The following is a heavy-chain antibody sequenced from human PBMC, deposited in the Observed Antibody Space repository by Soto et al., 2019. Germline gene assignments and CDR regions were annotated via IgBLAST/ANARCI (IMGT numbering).Heavy chain of an antibody. V-gene: IGHV1-18*04. Sequence: QVQLVQSGAEVKKPGASVKVSCKASGYTFTSYGISWVRQAPGQGLEWMGWISAYNGNTNYAQKLQGRVTMTTDTATSTAYMELRSLRSDDTAVYDCARHSKTYDDDSSDYYFFDYWGQGTLVTVSS. J-gene: IGHJ4*02. D-gene: IGHD3-22*01. CDR3: ARHSKTYDDDSSDYYFFDY. CDR1: GYTFTSYG. CDR2: ISAYNGNT.